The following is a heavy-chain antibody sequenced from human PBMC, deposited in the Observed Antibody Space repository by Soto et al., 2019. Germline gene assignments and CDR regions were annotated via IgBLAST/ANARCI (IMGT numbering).Heavy chain of an antibody. V-gene: IGHV4-39*01. CDR3: ARHVPGYTDYFDY. CDR1: GGSISSSSYY. CDR2: IYYSGST. J-gene: IGHJ4*02. Sequence: QLQLQESGPGLVKPSETLSLTCTVSGGSISSSSYYWGWIRQPPGKGLEWIGSIYYSGSTYYNPSLKSRVTISVDTSKNQFSLKLSSVTAADTAVYYCARHVPGYTDYFDYWGQGTLVTVSS. D-gene: IGHD2-15*01.